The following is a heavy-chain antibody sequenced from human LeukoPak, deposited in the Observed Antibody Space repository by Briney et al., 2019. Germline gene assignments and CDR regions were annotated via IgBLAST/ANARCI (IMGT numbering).Heavy chain of an antibody. Sequence: GRSLRLSCAASGFNFNDYAMHWVRQAPGKGLEWVSGISWNSGTVAYADSVKGRFTTSRDNSKKSLYLQMNSLRAEDMALYYCAKASADWYFDLWGRGTLVTVSS. D-gene: IGHD2-2*01. CDR2: ISWNSGTV. CDR3: AKASADWYFDL. J-gene: IGHJ2*01. V-gene: IGHV3-9*03. CDR1: GFNFNDYA.